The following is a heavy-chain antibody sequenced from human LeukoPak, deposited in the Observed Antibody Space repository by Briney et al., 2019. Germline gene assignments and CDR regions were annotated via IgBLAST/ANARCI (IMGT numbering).Heavy chain of an antibody. CDR3: ARGGAYSYGPFDY. CDR2: INRDGAST. V-gene: IGHV3-74*01. J-gene: IGHJ4*02. Sequence: GGSLRLSCAASGFTFSSYWMHWVRHVPGKGLVWVSRINRDGASTNYADSVKGRFTISRDNAKNTLYLQMSSLRAEDTAVYYCARGGAYSYGPFDYWGQGTLVTVSS. D-gene: IGHD5-18*01. CDR1: GFTFSSYW.